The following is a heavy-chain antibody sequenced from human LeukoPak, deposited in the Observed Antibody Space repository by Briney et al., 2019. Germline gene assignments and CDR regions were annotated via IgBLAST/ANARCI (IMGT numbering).Heavy chain of an antibody. D-gene: IGHD2-21*02. CDR3: ASFWGSRESDWLRDGVDV. Sequence: GGSLRLSCATSGFTFSNYLMSWVRQAPGKGLEWVANIKQDGSEKYYVDSVKGRFTISRDNAKNSLYLQMNSLSAEDTAVYYCASFWGSRESDWLRDGVDVWGQGTTVTVSS. CDR1: GFTFSNYL. CDR2: IKQDGSEK. V-gene: IGHV3-7*01. J-gene: IGHJ6*02.